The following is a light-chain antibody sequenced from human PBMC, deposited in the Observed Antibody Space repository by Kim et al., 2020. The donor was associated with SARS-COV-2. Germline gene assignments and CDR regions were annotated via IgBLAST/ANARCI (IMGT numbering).Light chain of an antibody. Sequence: QSALTQPPSASGSPGQSVTISCTGTSSDIGHNKYVSWYQQHPGKAPKLMIYEVSKWPSGVPDRFSGSKSGNTASLTVSGLQAEDEADYYCSSYAGSSNWVFGGGTKLTVL. J-gene: IGLJ3*02. CDR1: SSDIGHNKY. CDR2: EVS. V-gene: IGLV2-8*01. CDR3: SSYAGSSNWV.